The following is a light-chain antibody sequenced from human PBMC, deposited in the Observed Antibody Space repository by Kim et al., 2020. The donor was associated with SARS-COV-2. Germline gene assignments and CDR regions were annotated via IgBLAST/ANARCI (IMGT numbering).Light chain of an antibody. CDR1: SSNIGRNT. J-gene: IGLJ3*02. V-gene: IGLV1-44*01. Sequence: PGQRLIIFCSGTSSNIGRNTVMCFQQVPGTAPRLLISNNNERPSGIPDRFSGSKSGTSASLAISGLQSEDEADYYCAAWDDTLKGVFGGGTQLTVL. CDR2: NNN. CDR3: AAWDDTLKGV.